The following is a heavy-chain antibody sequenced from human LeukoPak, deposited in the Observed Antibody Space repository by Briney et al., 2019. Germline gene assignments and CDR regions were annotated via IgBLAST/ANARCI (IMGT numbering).Heavy chain of an antibody. CDR1: GYTFTSYA. CDR2: INAGNGNT. CDR3: ARDSLSPYSSGWYADAFDI. Sequence: ASVKVSCKASGYTFTSYAMHWVRQAPGQRLEWMGWINAGNGNTKYSQKFQGRVTITRDTSASTAYMELSSLRSEDTAVYYCARDSLSPYSSGWYADAFDIWGQGTMVTASS. J-gene: IGHJ3*02. V-gene: IGHV1-3*01. D-gene: IGHD6-19*01.